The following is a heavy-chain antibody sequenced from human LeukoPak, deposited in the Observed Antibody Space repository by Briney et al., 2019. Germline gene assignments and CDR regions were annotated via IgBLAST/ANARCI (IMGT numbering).Heavy chain of an antibody. J-gene: IGHJ4*02. CDR3: ARVPDYGDYGIDY. CDR2: INPNSGGT. D-gene: IGHD4-17*01. Sequence: ASVKVSCKASGYTFTGYYMHWVRQAPGQGLEWMGWINPNSGGTNSAQKFQGRVTMTRDTSISTAYMELRSLRSDDTAVYYCARVPDYGDYGIDYWGQGTLVTVSS. CDR1: GYTFTGYY. V-gene: IGHV1-2*02.